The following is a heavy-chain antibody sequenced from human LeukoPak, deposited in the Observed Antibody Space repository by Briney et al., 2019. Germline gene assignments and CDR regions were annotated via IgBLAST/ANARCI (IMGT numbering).Heavy chain of an antibody. Sequence: GASVKVSCKASGGTSSSYAISWVRQAPGQGLEWMGGIIPIFGTANYAQKFQGRVTITADKSTSTAYMELSSLRSEDTAVYYCARVRLYSGYDYYFDYWGQGTLVTVSS. CDR1: GGTSSSYA. CDR2: IIPIFGTA. D-gene: IGHD5-12*01. J-gene: IGHJ4*02. CDR3: ARVRLYSGYDYYFDY. V-gene: IGHV1-69*06.